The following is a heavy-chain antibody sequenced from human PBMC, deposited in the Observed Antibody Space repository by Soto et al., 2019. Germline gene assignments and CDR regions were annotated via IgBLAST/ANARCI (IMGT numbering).Heavy chain of an antibody. Sequence: EVQLLESGGGLVQPGGSLRLSCAASGFTFSSYAMSWVRQAPGTGLEWVSAISGSGGSTYYADSVKGRFTISRDNSKNTLYLQMNSLRVEDTAVYYCAKGPYSGSYQVMDVWGQGTTVTVSS. D-gene: IGHD1-26*01. CDR2: ISGSGGST. CDR3: AKGPYSGSYQVMDV. CDR1: GFTFSSYA. V-gene: IGHV3-23*01. J-gene: IGHJ6*02.